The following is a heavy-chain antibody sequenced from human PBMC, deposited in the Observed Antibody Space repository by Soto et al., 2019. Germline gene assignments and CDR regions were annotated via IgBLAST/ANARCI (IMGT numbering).Heavy chain of an antibody. CDR1: GGSINNGDYY. CDR2: NNYKGST. J-gene: IGHJ4*02. V-gene: IGHV4-31*03. CDR3: ARDAPGAAPY. Sequence: QVQLQESGPGLVKPSQTLSLTCTVSGGSINNGDYYWNWIRQHPEKGLEWMGDNNYKGSTFFSPTRKNRIIIAVHTSKNQISLNLSSVTAADTAVYYCARDAPGAAPYWGQGTVVTVSS. D-gene: IGHD6-13*01.